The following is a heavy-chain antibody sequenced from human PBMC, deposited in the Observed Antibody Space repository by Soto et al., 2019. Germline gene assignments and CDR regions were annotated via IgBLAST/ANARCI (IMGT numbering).Heavy chain of an antibody. CDR2: IIGGGSST. Sequence: GGSLRLSCAASGFTFNTYAMSWVRQAPRKGLEWVSSIIGGGSSTYYADSVRGRFTISRDSSKNTLYLQMNSLRAEDTAVYYCGMDSLVPAAIVYYYYGMDVWGQGTTVTVSS. D-gene: IGHD2-2*01. J-gene: IGHJ6*02. V-gene: IGHV3-23*01. CDR3: GMDSLVPAAIVYYYYGMDV. CDR1: GFTFNTYA.